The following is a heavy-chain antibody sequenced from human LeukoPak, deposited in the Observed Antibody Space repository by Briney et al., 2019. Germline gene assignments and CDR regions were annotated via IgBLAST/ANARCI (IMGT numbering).Heavy chain of an antibody. CDR1: GYSISSGYY. Sequence: SETLSLTCTVSGYSISSGYYWGWIRQPPGKGLEWIGSIYHSGSTYYNPSLKSRVTISVDTSKNQFSLKLSSVTAADTAVYYCALGYTSGWYGYFDFWGQGSLVIVSS. CDR3: ALGYTSGWYGYFDF. J-gene: IGHJ4*02. CDR2: IYHSGST. D-gene: IGHD6-19*01. V-gene: IGHV4-38-2*02.